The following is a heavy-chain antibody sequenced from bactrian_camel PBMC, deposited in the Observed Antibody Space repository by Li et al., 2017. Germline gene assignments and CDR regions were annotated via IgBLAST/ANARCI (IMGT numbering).Heavy chain of an antibody. D-gene: IGHD2*01. CDR1: GSTLSDYS. Sequence: HVQLVESGGGTVPAGGSLRLSCAASGSTLSDYSCMGWFRQAPGKEREEVASIDSDGSTSYIDSVKGRFTISLDNTKNTLYLYLQMNSLKPEDTAMYYCAADFNVCGVVRRRGKFGYLGLGTQVTVS. V-gene: IGHV3S57*01. CDR2: IDSDGST. J-gene: IGHJ6*01. CDR3: AADFNVCGVVRRRGKFGY.